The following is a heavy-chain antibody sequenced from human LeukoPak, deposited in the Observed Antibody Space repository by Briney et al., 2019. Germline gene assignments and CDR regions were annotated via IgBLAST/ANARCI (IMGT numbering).Heavy chain of an antibody. Sequence: LVQSGAEVKKPGSLVKVSCKASGGTFSSYAISWVRQAPGQWLEWMGGIIPIFGTANYAQKFQGRVMITTDESTSTAYMELSSLRSEDTAVYYCARDPVRGWPSAEYFQHWGQGTLVTVSS. CDR2: IIPIFGTA. CDR3: ARDPVRGWPSAEYFQH. D-gene: IGHD6-19*01. CDR1: GGTFSSYA. J-gene: IGHJ1*01. V-gene: IGHV1-69*05.